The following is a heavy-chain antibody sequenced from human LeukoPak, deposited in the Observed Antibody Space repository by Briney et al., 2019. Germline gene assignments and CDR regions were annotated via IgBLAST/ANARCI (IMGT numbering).Heavy chain of an antibody. V-gene: IGHV3-23*01. D-gene: IGHD3-10*01. Sequence: GGTLRLSCAASGFTFSSYGMSWVRQAPGKGLEWVSAISGSGGSTYYADSVKGRFTISRDSSKNTLYLQMNSLRAEDTAVYYCAKDPSYYYGSGSYPGGQGTLVTVSS. CDR2: ISGSGGST. J-gene: IGHJ4*02. CDR1: GFTFSSYG. CDR3: AKDPSYYYGSGSYP.